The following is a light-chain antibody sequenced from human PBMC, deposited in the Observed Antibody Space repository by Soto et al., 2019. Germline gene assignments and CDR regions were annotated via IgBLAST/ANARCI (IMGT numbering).Light chain of an antibody. Sequence: QSALTQPASVSGSPGQSITISGPGTSSDVGSYNLVSWHQQYPGKAPKLMIYEGSKRPSGISNRFSGSKSGNTASLTISGLQAEDEADYYCCSYAGRSTLVFGGGTQLTVL. CDR2: EGS. CDR1: SSDVGSYNL. V-gene: IGLV2-23*01. CDR3: CSYAGRSTLV. J-gene: IGLJ3*02.